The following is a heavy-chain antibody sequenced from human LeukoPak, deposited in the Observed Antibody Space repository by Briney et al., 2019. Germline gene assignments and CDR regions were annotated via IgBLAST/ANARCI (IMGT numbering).Heavy chain of an antibody. J-gene: IGHJ3*02. D-gene: IGHD2-21*01. V-gene: IGHV3-23*01. CDR2: ISGNGGNS. Sequence: GGSLRLSCAASGFTFTSYAMTWVRQAPGKGLEWVSIISGNGGNSYYGDSVKGRFIISRDNSKITLYLQMNSLRVEDTAVYYCAKVITWSTKPFDIWGQGTMVTVSS. CDR3: AKVITWSTKPFDI. CDR1: GFTFTSYA.